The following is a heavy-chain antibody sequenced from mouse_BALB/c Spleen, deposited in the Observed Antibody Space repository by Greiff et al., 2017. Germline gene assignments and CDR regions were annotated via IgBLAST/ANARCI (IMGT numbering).Heavy chain of an antibody. CDR3: ARGKQLGRYAMDY. D-gene: IGHD4-1*02. CDR2: IWAGGST. J-gene: IGHJ4*01. CDR1: GFSLTSYG. V-gene: IGHV2-9*02. Sequence: VKLQESGPGLVAPSQSLSITCTVSGFSLTSYGVHWVRQPPGKGLEWLGVIWAGGSTNYNSALMSRLSISKDNSKSQVFLKMNSLQTDDTAMYYCARGKQLGRYAMDYWGQGTSVTVSS.